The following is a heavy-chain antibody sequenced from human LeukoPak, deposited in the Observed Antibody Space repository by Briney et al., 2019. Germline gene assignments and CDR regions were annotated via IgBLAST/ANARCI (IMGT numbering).Heavy chain of an antibody. CDR2: ISSSSSYI. Sequence: GGSLRLSCAASGFTFSSYSMNWVRQAPGKGLEWVSSISSSSSYIYYADSVKGRFTISRDNAKNSLYLQMNSLRAEDTAVYYCARATQYCSGGRCYDTWFDPWGQGTLVTVSS. V-gene: IGHV3-21*01. CDR3: ARATQYCSGGRCYDTWFDP. J-gene: IGHJ5*02. D-gene: IGHD2-15*01. CDR1: GFTFSSYS.